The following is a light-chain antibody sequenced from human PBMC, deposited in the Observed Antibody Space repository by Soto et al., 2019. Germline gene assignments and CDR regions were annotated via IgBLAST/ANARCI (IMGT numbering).Light chain of an antibody. V-gene: IGKV3-20*01. Sequence: VLTQSPGTLSLSPGERATLSRRASQSVSSSYLAWYQKKPGQAPRLLIYGASSRATGIPDRFSGSGSGTDFTLTISRLEPEDFAVYYCQQDGSSPLTFGGGTKVDIK. J-gene: IGKJ4*01. CDR1: QSVSSSY. CDR2: GAS. CDR3: QQDGSSPLT.